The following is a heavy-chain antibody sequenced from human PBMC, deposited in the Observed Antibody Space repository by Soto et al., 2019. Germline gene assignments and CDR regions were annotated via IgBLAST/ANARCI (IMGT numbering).Heavy chain of an antibody. CDR2: IYYSGST. V-gene: IGHV4-30-4*01. CDR1: GGSISSGDYY. J-gene: IGHJ4*02. Sequence: QVQLQESGPGLVKPSQTLSLTCTVSGGSISSGDYYWSWIRQPPGKGLEWIGYIYYSGSTYYNPSLQIPGTTSVDTSMNQFSLKLSSVTAADTAVYYCAREGGLVGATTVAYWGQGTLVTVSS. CDR3: AREGGLVGATTVAY. D-gene: IGHD1-26*01.